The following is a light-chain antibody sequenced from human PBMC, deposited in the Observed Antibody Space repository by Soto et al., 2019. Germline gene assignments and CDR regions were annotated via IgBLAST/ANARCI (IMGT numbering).Light chain of an antibody. CDR2: AAS. J-gene: IGKJ3*01. CDR1: QSISSY. Sequence: DIQMTQSPSSLSSSVGDRVTITCRASQSISSYLNWYQQKPGKAPNRLIYAASSLQSGVPSKFSGNGSGTDFTLTISSLQPEDFATYYGQQCYSSPFSFGPGTKVDSK. CDR3: QQCYSSPFS. V-gene: IGKV1-39*01.